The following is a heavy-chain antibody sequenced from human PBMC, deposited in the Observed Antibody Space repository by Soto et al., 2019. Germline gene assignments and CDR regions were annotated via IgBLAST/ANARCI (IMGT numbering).Heavy chain of an antibody. CDR2: IYYSGST. Sequence: PSETLSLTCTVSGGSISSGDYYWSWIRQPPGKGLEWIGYIYYSGSTYYNPSLKSRVTISVDTSKNQFSLKLSSVTAADTAVYYCAGEDWNFISDYWGQGTLVTVSS. V-gene: IGHV4-30-4*01. D-gene: IGHD1-7*01. CDR1: GGSISSGDYY. J-gene: IGHJ4*02. CDR3: AGEDWNFISDY.